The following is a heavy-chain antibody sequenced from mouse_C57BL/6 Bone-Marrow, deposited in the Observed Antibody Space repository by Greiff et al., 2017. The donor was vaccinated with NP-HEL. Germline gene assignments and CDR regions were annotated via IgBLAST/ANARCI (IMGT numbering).Heavy chain of an antibody. CDR3: ASPYYYGSSYGFAY. CDR1: GYTFTSYW. J-gene: IGHJ3*01. CDR2: IHPNSGST. Sequence: QVQLQQPGAELVKPGASVKLSCKASGYTFTSYWMHWVKQRPGQGLEWIGMIHPNSGSTNYNEKFKSKATLTVAKSSSTAYMQLSSLTSEYSAVYYCASPYYYGSSYGFAYWGQGTLVTVSA. V-gene: IGHV1-64*01. D-gene: IGHD1-1*01.